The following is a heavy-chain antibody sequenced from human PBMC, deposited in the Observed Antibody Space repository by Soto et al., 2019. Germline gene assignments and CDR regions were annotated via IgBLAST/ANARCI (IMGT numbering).Heavy chain of an antibody. V-gene: IGHV2-26*01. CDR3: ARMVGIVVVPAAEVQYYYYGMDV. CDR1: GFSLSNARMG. D-gene: IGHD2-2*01. J-gene: IGHJ6*02. Sequence: VSGPTLVNPTDTLTLTCTVSGFSLSNARMGVSWIRQPPGKALEWLAHIFSNDEKSYSTSLKSRLTISKDTSKSQVVLTMTNMDPVDTATYYCARMVGIVVVPAAEVQYYYYGMDVWGQGTTVTVSS. CDR2: IFSNDEK.